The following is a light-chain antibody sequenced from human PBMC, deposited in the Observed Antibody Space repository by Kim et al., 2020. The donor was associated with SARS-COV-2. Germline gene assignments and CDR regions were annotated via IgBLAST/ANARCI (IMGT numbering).Light chain of an antibody. CDR3: NSYTGSNTWV. Sequence: QSALAQPASVSGSPGQSITISCTGTSSDVGAYNYFSWFQQHPGKAPKLIIYDVTKRPSGVSTRFSGSKSGNTASLTISGLQAEDEADYYCNSYTGSNTWVFGGGTKVTVL. CDR1: SSDVGAYNY. CDR2: DVT. V-gene: IGLV2-14*03. J-gene: IGLJ3*02.